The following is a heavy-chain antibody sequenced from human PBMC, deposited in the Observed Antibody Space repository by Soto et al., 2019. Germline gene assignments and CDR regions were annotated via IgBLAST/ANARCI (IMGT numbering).Heavy chain of an antibody. J-gene: IGHJ4*02. Sequence: EVQLLESGGGLVQPGGSLRLSCAASGFTFSSYAMRWVRQAPGKGLEWVSAISGSGGSTYYADSVKGRFTISRDNSKNTLVLQMNSLRAEDTAVYYCARRGSSSYFDYWGQGTLVTVSS. V-gene: IGHV3-23*01. CDR1: GFTFSSYA. D-gene: IGHD6-13*01. CDR3: ARRGSSSYFDY. CDR2: ISGSGGST.